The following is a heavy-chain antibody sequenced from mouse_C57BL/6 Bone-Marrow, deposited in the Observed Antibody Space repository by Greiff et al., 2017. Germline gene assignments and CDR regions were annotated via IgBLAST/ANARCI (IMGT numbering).Heavy chain of an antibody. V-gene: IGHV3-3*01. CDR1: GFSINSDCY. J-gene: IGHJ4*01. CDR2: TFYSGIT. D-gene: IGHD1-1*01. CDR3: ARDLTTVVATRDYAMDY. Sequence: EVKLMESGPSLVRPSQTLSLTCTVTGFSINSDCYWIWIRQFPGNKLEYIGYTFYSGITYYNPSLESRTYITRDTSKNQFSLKLSSVTTEDTATYYCARDLTTVVATRDYAMDYWGQGTSVTVSS.